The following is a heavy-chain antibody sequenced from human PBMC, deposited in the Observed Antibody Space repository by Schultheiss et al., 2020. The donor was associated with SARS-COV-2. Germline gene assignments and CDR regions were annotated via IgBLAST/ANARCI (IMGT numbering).Heavy chain of an antibody. Sequence: GGSLRLSCAASGFTFSSYWMHWVRQAPGKGLEWVSYISSSSSYTNYADSVKGRFTISRDNAKNSLYLQMNSLRAEDTAVYYCARSITIFGVVIILGYFDYWGQGTLVTVSS. CDR1: GFTFSSYW. CDR3: ARSITIFGVVIILGYFDY. V-gene: IGHV3-11*03. J-gene: IGHJ4*02. D-gene: IGHD3-3*01. CDR2: ISSSSSYT.